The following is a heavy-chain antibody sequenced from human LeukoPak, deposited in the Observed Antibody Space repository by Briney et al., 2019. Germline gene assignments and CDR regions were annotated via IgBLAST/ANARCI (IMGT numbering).Heavy chain of an antibody. J-gene: IGHJ3*02. V-gene: IGHV4-39*07. D-gene: IGHD6-19*01. CDR2: IYYSGST. CDR3: ARAPRNAKHSGWSGGDAFDI. CDR1: GGSISSSSYY. Sequence: SETLSLTCTVSGGSISSSSYYWGWIRQPPGKGLEWIGSIYYSGSTYYNPSLKSRVTISVDTSKNQFSLKLSSVTAADTAVYYCARAPRNAKHSGWSGGDAFDIWGQGTMVTVSS.